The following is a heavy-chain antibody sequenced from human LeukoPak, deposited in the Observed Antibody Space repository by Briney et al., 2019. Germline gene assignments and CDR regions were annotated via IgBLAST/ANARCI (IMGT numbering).Heavy chain of an antibody. J-gene: IGHJ4*02. CDR3: AKTPRQRYDSSGYHTWFDY. D-gene: IGHD3-22*01. CDR2: ISGSGGST. Sequence: TGGSLRLSCAASGFSFSSYAMSWVRQAPGKGLEWVSAISGSGGSTYYADSVKGRFTISRDNSKNTLYLQMNSLRAEDTAVYYCAKTPRQRYDSSGYHTWFDYWGQGTLVTVAS. V-gene: IGHV3-23*01. CDR1: GFSFSSYA.